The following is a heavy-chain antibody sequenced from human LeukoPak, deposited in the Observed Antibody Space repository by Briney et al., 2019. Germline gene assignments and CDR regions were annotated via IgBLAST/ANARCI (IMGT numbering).Heavy chain of an antibody. CDR1: GGSISSSSYY. CDR2: LSHRGNT. Sequence: ASETLSLTCTVSGGSISSSSYYWGWIRQPPGKGLEWVACLSHRGNTWYNPSLESRVTISVDTSKNRFSLNFNSVTAADTALYWCARHNAPRRVGFDFWGQGILVTVSS. J-gene: IGHJ4*02. V-gene: IGHV4-39*01. CDR3: ARHNAPRRVGFDF. D-gene: IGHD3-10*01.